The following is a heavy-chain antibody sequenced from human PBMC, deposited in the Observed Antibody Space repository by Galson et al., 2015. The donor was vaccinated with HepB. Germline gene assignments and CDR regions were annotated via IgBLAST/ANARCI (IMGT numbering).Heavy chain of an antibody. Sequence: SLRLSCAASGLTVSSNYMSWVRQAPGKGLEWVSVIYSGGRTYYADSVKGRFTISRDNSKNMLYFQMNSLRAEDSAMYYCSSYKYVSENHYHPWYFDLWGRGTLVTVSS. CDR3: SSYKYVSENHYHPWYFDL. J-gene: IGHJ2*01. CDR2: IYSGGRT. D-gene: IGHD3-10*01. CDR1: GLTVSSNY. V-gene: IGHV3-66*01.